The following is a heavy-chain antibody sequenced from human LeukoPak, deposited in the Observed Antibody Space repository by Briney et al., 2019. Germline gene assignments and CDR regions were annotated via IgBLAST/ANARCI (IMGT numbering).Heavy chain of an antibody. V-gene: IGHV3-23*01. CDR3: AKNRYTSSSTIDY. D-gene: IGHD6-6*01. J-gene: IGHJ4*02. CDR2: TSGSGGYT. CDR1: GFSFRSYG. Sequence: GGSLRLSCAASGFSFRSYGMSWVRQAPGKGLEWVSGTSGSGGYTYYADSVKGRFTTSRDNSKNVLFLEMNSLTADDTAIYYCAKNRYTSSSTIDYWGQGTLVTVSS.